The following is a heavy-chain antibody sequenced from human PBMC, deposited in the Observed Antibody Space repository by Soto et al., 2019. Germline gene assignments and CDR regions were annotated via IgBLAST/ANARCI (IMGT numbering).Heavy chain of an antibody. CDR1: GGSISSSSYY. V-gene: IGHV4-39*01. CDR2: FYYSGST. D-gene: IGHD3-3*01. Sequence: PSETLSLTCTVSGGSISSSSYYWGWIRQPPGKGLEWIGSFYYSGSTYYNPSLKSRVTISVDTSKNQFSLKLSSVTAADTAVYYCAQYERITIFGVVTDTTYYYYYMDVWGKGTTVTVSS. J-gene: IGHJ6*03. CDR3: AQYERITIFGVVTDTTYYYYYMDV.